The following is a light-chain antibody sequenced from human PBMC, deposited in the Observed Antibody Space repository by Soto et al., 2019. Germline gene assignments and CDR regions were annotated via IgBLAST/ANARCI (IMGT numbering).Light chain of an antibody. CDR2: AVS. Sequence: QSALTQPASVSGSPGQSITISCIGTRSDVGGHYYVAWYQQHTGKAPKLLIYAVSDRVSGVSDRFSASKSGNAASLTISGLQADDEADYFCSSYRNINTVIFGGGTKLTVL. CDR3: SSYRNINTVI. CDR1: RSDVGGHYY. J-gene: IGLJ2*01. V-gene: IGLV2-14*03.